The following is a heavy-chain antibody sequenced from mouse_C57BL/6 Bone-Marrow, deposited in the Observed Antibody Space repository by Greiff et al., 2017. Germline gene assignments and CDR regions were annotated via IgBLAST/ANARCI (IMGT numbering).Heavy chain of an antibody. D-gene: IGHD3-1*01. CDR3: ARAPGGAMDY. V-gene: IGHV5-15*01. CDR2: ISNLAYSI. Sequence: EVKLMESGGGLVQPGGSLKLSCAASGFTFSDYGMAWVRQAPRKGPEWVAFISNLAYSIYYADTVTGRFTISRENAKNPLYLEMSSLRSEDTAMYDCARAPGGAMDYWGQGTSVTVSS. J-gene: IGHJ4*01. CDR1: GFTFSDYG.